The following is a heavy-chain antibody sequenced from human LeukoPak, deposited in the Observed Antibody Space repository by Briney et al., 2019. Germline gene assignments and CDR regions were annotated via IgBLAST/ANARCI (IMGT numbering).Heavy chain of an antibody. D-gene: IGHD3-3*01. CDR1: GFTFSSYG. J-gene: IGHJ4*02. V-gene: IGHV3-30*18. Sequence: GGSLRLSCAASGFTFSSYGMHWVRQAPGKGLEWVAVISYDGSNKYYADSVKGRFTISRDNSKNTLYLQMNSLRAEDTAVYYCAKGPGFWSGYNILDYWGQGTLVTVSS. CDR2: ISYDGSNK. CDR3: AKGPGFWSGYNILDY.